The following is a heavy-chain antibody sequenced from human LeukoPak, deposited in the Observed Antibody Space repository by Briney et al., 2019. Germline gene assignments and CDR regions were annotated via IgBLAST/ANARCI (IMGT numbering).Heavy chain of an antibody. V-gene: IGHV3-7*01. CDR3: ARVISGDYCDY. CDR1: GFMFSKYW. J-gene: IGHJ4*02. CDR2: IKEDGSGN. D-gene: IGHD4-17*01. Sequence: GGSLRLSCAVSGFMFSKYWMSWVRQGPGKGLEWVAHIKEDGSGNYYVESVRGRFTISRDNAKNSLYLQMEFLRDEDTALYYCARVISGDYCDYWGQGTLVTVSS.